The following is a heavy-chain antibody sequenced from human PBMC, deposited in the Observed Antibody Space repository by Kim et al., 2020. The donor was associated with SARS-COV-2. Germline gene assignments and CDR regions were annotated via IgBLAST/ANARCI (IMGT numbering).Heavy chain of an antibody. D-gene: IGHD3-10*01. J-gene: IGHJ3*01. CDR1: GFTVDNNF. CDR3: ARVIQLWHAFDV. CDR2: LYSGGST. Sequence: GGSLRLSCAASGFTVDNNFMTWVRQAPGKGLEWVAVLYSGGSTSYADSVNGRFTISRDNSKNKLYLQMNSLRAEDTAVYYCARVIQLWHAFDVWGQGTLVTVSS. V-gene: IGHV3-53*01.